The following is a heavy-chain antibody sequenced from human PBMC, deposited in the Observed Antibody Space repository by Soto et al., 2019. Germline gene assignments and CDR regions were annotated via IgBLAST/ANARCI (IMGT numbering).Heavy chain of an antibody. CDR2: INPNSGGT. J-gene: IGHJ4*02. CDR1: GYTFTGYY. Sequence: ASVKVSCKASGYTFTGYYMHWVRQAPGQGLEWMGWINPNSGGTNYAQKFQGRVTMTRDTSISTAYMELSRLRSDDTAVYYCAKAYSCGGDCYTSPDFDYWGQGTLVTVSS. CDR3: AKAYSCGGDCYTSPDFDY. D-gene: IGHD2-21*02. V-gene: IGHV1-2*02.